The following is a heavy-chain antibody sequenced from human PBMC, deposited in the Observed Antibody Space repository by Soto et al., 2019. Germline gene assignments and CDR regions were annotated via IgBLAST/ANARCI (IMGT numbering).Heavy chain of an antibody. CDR3: ARHDRDVVVPAAIHPIGYYYYYGMDV. CDR2: IDPSDSYT. J-gene: IGHJ6*02. D-gene: IGHD2-2*02. Sequence: PGESLKISCKGSGYSFTIYWISWVRQMPGKGLEWMGRIDPSDSYTNYSPSFQGHVTISADKSISTAYLQWSSLKASDTAMYYCARHDRDVVVPAAIHPIGYYYYYGMDVWGQGTTVTVSS. V-gene: IGHV5-10-1*01. CDR1: GYSFTIYW.